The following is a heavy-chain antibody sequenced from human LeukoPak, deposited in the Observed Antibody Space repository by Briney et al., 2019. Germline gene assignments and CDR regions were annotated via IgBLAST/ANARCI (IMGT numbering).Heavy chain of an antibody. V-gene: IGHV1-69*13. CDR3: AREEGEQLARHLDH. Sequence: ASVKVSCKASGGTLSSYAISWVRQAPGQGLEWMGGIIPIFGTANYAQKFQGRVTIIADESTSTAYMELSSLRSEDTAVYYCAREEGEQLARHLDHWGQGTLVTVSS. J-gene: IGHJ4*02. CDR2: IIPIFGTA. D-gene: IGHD6-6*01. CDR1: GGTLSSYA.